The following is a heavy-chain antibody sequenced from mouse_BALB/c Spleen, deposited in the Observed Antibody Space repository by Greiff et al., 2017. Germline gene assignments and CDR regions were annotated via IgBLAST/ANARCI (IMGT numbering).Heavy chain of an antibody. CDR3: ARLDYGSSLAY. Sequence: VQLKESGAELVRPGALVKLSCKASGFNIKDYYMHWVKQRPEQGLEWIGWIDPENGNTIYDPKFQGKASITADTSSNTAYLQLSSLTSEDTAVYYCARLDYGSSLAYWGQGTLVTVSA. CDR1: GFNIKDYY. CDR2: IDPENGNT. V-gene: IGHV14-1*02. J-gene: IGHJ3*01. D-gene: IGHD1-1*01.